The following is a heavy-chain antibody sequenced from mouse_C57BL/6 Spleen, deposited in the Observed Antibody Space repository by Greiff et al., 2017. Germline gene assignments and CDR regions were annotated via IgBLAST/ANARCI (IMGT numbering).Heavy chain of an antibody. V-gene: IGHV1-50*01. CDR2: IDPSDSYT. CDR3: ARRNWDYYAMDY. D-gene: IGHD4-1*01. Sequence: QVQLKQPGAELVKPGASVKLSCKASGYTFTSYWMQWVKQRPGQGLEWIGEIDPSDSYTNYNQKFKGKATLTVDTSSSTAYMQLSSLTSEDSAVYYCARRNWDYYAMDYWGQGTSVTVSS. CDR1: GYTFTSYW. J-gene: IGHJ4*01.